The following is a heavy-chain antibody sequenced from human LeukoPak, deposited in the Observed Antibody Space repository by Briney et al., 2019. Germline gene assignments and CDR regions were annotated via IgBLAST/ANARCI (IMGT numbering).Heavy chain of an antibody. D-gene: IGHD3-22*01. J-gene: IGHJ6*02. CDR1: GFTFSSYS. Sequence: AGGSLRLSCAASGFTFSSYSMNWVRQAPGKGLEWVSSISSSSSYIYYADSVKGRFTISRDNAKNSLYLQMNSLRAEDTAVYYCARPYYDSSGYYYVGYYYGMDVWGQGTTVTVSS. CDR3: ARPYYDSSGYYYVGYYYGMDV. CDR2: ISSSSSYI. V-gene: IGHV3-21*01.